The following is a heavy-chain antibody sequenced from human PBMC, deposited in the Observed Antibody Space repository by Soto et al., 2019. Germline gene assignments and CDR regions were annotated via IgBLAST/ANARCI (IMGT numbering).Heavy chain of an antibody. V-gene: IGHV3-30*18. CDR3: AKDNLWFGELYYYYYGMDV. Sequence: QVQLVESGGGVVQPGRSLRLSCAASGFTFSSYGMHWVRQAPGKGLEWVAVISYDGSNKYYADSVKGRFTISRDNSKNTLYLQMNSLRAEDTAVYYCAKDNLWFGELYYYYYGMDVWGQGTTGTVSS. CDR1: GFTFSSYG. CDR2: ISYDGSNK. J-gene: IGHJ6*02. D-gene: IGHD3-10*01.